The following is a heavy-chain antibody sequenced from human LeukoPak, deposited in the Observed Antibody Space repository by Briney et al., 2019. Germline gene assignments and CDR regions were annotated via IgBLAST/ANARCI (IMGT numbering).Heavy chain of an antibody. D-gene: IGHD3-10*01. CDR1: GGTFNNYA. Sequence: SVKVSCKASGGTFNNYAISWVRQAPGHGLEWMGRIIPMLNIPNYAPKFLGRVTITADKSTSTAYMELTRLTSEDTATYYCARDPRASGSRMRWLDPWGQGTLVTVSS. J-gene: IGHJ5*02. CDR3: ARDPRASGSRMRWLDP. V-gene: IGHV1-69*04. CDR2: IIPMLNIP.